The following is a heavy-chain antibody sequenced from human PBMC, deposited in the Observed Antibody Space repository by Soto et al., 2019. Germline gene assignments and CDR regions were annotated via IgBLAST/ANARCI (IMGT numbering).Heavy chain of an antibody. V-gene: IGHV4-30-2*01. CDR2: IYHSGST. CDR1: GGSISSGGYS. J-gene: IGHJ4*02. CDR3: ARAGKITMIVDY. Sequence: PSETLSLTCAVSGGSISSGGYSWSWIRQPPGKGLEWIGYIYHSGSTYYNPSLKSRVTISVDRSKNQFSLKLSSVTAADTAVYYCARAGKITMIVDYWGQGTLVTVSS. D-gene: IGHD3-22*01.